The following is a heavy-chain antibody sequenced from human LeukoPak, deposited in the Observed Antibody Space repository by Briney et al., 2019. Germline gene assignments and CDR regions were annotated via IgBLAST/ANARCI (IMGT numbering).Heavy chain of an antibody. CDR2: ISSSSSYI. V-gene: IGHV3-21*04. Sequence: GGSLRLSCAASGFTFSSYSMNWVRQAPGKGLEWVSSISSSSSYIYYADSVKGRFTISRDNSKNTLYLQMNSLRAEDTAVYYCARDLSGWVFDYWGQGTLVTVSS. CDR3: ARDLSGWVFDY. J-gene: IGHJ4*02. D-gene: IGHD6-19*01. CDR1: GFTFSSYS.